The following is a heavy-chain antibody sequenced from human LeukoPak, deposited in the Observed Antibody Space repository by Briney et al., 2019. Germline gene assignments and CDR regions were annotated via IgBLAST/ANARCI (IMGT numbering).Heavy chain of an antibody. CDR3: AQARSSSGYGPLGFY. CDR1: GGSISSSSYY. D-gene: IGHD5-12*01. Sequence: PSETLSLTCTVSGGSISSSSYYWGWIRQPPGKGLEFVSVIYAGGDTFYADSVKGRFTISRDSSKNTLYLQMSSLTAEDTAVYYCAQARSSSGYGPLGFYWGQGTLVTVSS. CDR2: IYAGGDT. J-gene: IGHJ4*02. V-gene: IGHV3-53*01.